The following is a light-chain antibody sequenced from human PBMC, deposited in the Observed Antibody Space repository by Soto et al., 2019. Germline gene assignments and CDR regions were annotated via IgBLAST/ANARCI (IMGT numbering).Light chain of an antibody. V-gene: IGKV3-20*01. Sequence: IVLTKSPGTLSLSPGERATLSCRASQSVSNSYLAWYQQKPGQAPRLLIYGASSRATGIPDRFSGSGSGTEFTLTISNLQSEDFAVYFCQQEHNGPPIACGQGTRR. CDR2: GAS. CDR1: QSVSNSY. J-gene: IGKJ5*01. CDR3: QQEHNGPPIA.